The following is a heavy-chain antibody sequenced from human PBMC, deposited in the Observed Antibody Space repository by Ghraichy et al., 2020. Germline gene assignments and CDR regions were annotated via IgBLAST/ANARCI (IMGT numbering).Heavy chain of an antibody. J-gene: IGHJ4*02. CDR2: IYYSGST. CDR1: GGSISSGGYY. D-gene: IGHD3-3*01. Sequence: SETLSLTCTVSGGSISSGGYYWSWIRQHPGKGLEWIGYIYYSGSTYYNPSLKSRVTISVDTSKNQFSLKLSSVTAADTAVYYCAGGVWDFWMGEVAWGQGTLVTVSS. V-gene: IGHV4-31*03. CDR3: AGGVWDFWMGEVA.